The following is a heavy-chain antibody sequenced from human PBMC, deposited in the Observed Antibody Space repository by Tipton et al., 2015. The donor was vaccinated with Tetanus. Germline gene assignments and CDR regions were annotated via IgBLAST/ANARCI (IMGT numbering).Heavy chain of an antibody. CDR1: GFIFSDYY. CDR3: GRALGTVVGTWYFIY. Sequence: SLRLSCAASGFIFSDYYMNWIRQTPDKGLEWISFISNTGGEVFYADSVKGRFTVSRDNAHNSLYLEMSDLRPDDTAVYYCGRALGTVVGTWYFIYWGQGTLVTVSS. D-gene: IGHD2-2*01. V-gene: IGHV3-11*01. CDR2: ISNTGGEV. J-gene: IGHJ4*02.